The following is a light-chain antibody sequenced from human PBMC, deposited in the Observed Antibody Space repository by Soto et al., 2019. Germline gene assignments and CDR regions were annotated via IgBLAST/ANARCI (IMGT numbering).Light chain of an antibody. J-gene: IGLJ1*01. CDR3: SSYTSGSTSV. Sequence: QSVLTQPASVSGSPGQSITISCTGTSSDVGGYNYVSWYQQHPGKAPKLMIYEVSNRPSGVSNRFSGSKSGNTASLTISGLQAEDEADYYCSSYTSGSTSVFGTGTKVTVL. CDR1: SSDVGGYNY. V-gene: IGLV2-14*01. CDR2: EVS.